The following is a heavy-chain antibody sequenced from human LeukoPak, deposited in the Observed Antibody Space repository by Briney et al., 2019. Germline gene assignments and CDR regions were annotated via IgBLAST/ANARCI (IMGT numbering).Heavy chain of an antibody. CDR2: IIPIFGTA. CDR1: GYTFTGYY. J-gene: IGHJ2*01. Sequence: SVKVSCKASGYTFTGYYMHWVRQAPGQGLEWMGGIIPIFGTANYAQKFQGRVTITADESTSTAYMELSSLRSEDTAVYYCVGPVYFDLWGRGTLVTVSS. CDR3: VGPVYFDL. V-gene: IGHV1-69*13. D-gene: IGHD3-16*01.